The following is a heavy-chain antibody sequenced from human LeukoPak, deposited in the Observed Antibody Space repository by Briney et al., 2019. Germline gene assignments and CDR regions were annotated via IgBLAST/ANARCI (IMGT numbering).Heavy chain of an antibody. CDR1: GGSISSYY. Sequence: PSETLSLTCTVSGGSISSYYWSWIRQPAGKGLEWIGRIYTSGITSYNPSFKSRVTMSVDTCKNQFSLKLISVTAADTAVYYCARGGIPAAISMNWFDPWGQGTLVTVSS. V-gene: IGHV4-4*07. J-gene: IGHJ5*02. CDR2: IYTSGIT. D-gene: IGHD2-2*01. CDR3: ARGGIPAAISMNWFDP.